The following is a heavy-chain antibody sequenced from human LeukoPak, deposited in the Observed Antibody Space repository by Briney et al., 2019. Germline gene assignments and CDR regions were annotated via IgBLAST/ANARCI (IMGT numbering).Heavy chain of an antibody. CDR1: GFSFSSYS. CDR2: ISSNGGST. Sequence: GGSLRLSCAASGFSFSSYSMNWVRQAPGKGLEYVSAISSNGGSTYYANSVKGRFTISRDNSKNTLYLQMGSLRVEDMAVYYCARASSGWYGYWGQGTLVTVSS. D-gene: IGHD6-19*01. V-gene: IGHV3-64*01. CDR3: ARASSGWYGY. J-gene: IGHJ4*02.